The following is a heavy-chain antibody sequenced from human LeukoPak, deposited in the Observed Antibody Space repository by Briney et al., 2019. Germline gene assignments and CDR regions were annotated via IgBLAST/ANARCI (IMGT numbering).Heavy chain of an antibody. CDR1: GGSINNNY. CDR3: ARTGYGRDYYGMDV. V-gene: IGHV4-59*01. CDR2: IYYSGTT. J-gene: IGHJ6*02. D-gene: IGHD1-26*01. Sequence: SETLSLTCTVSGGSINNNYWSWIRQPPGKGLEWIGYIYYSGTTNYNPSLKSRVTISIDTPKNQVSLRVTSVTAADTAVYYCARTGYGRDYYGMDVWGQGTTVTVSS.